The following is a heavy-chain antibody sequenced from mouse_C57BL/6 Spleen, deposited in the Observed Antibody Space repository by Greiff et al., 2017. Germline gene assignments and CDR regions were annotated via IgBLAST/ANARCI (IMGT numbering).Heavy chain of an antibody. Sequence: EVQLQQSGPELVKPGASVKISCKASGYTFTDYYMNWVKQSHGKSLEWIGDINPNNGGTSYNQKFKGKATLTVDKSSSTAYMELRSLTSEDSAVYYCARWGTKDYFDYWGQGTTLTVSS. D-gene: IGHD1-1*01. V-gene: IGHV1-26*01. CDR1: GYTFTDYY. CDR2: INPNNGGT. J-gene: IGHJ2*01. CDR3: ARWGTKDYFDY.